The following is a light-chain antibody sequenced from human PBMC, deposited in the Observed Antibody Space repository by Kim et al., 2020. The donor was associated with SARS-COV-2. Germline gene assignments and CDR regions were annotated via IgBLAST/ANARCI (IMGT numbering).Light chain of an antibody. CDR3: QNYDSYSMT. V-gene: IGKV1-5*03. CDR1: QSISNW. J-gene: IGKJ1*01. CDR2: KAS. Sequence: ESVEDRVTITCRASQSISNWLAWYQQKPGKVPKLLSYKASHLESGVPSRFSGSGSGTEFTLTISSLQPDDFAIYYCQNYDSYSMTFGQGTKVDIK.